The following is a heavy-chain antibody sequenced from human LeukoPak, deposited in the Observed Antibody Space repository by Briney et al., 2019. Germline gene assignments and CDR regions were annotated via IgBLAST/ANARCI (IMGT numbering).Heavy chain of an antibody. Sequence: TGGSLRLSCAASGFTFSSYEMNWVRQAPGKGLEWVSYISSSGSTIYYADSVKGRFTISRDNAKNSLYLQMNSLRAEDTAVYYCARGDSSGYYYVEGGVDYWGQGTLVTVSS. D-gene: IGHD3-22*01. J-gene: IGHJ4*02. CDR2: ISSSGSTI. V-gene: IGHV3-48*03. CDR3: ARGDSSGYYYVEGGVDY. CDR1: GFTFSSYE.